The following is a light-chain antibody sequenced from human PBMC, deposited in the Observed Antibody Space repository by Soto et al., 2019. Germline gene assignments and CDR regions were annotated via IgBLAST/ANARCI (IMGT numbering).Light chain of an antibody. CDR1: SSDVGSYNL. V-gene: IGLV2-23*02. Sequence: QSVLTQPASVSGSPGQSITISCTGTSSDVGSYNLVSWYQQHPGKAPKLMIYEVSKRPSGVSNRFSGSKSGNTASLTISGLQAVDEADYYCCLGVFGTGTKVTVL. CDR2: EVS. CDR3: CLGV. J-gene: IGLJ1*01.